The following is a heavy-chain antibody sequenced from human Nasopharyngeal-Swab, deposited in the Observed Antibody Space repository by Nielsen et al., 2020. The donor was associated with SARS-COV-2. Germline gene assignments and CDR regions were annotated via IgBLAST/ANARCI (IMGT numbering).Heavy chain of an antibody. V-gene: IGHV4-4*02. CDR3: ARRSWFRDIFD. J-gene: IGHJ4*02. D-gene: IGHD3-10*01. CDR2: IYHSGST. Sequence: WIRQPPGKGLEWIGEIYHSGSTNHNPSLKSRVTISVDKSKNQFSLKLSSVTAADTAVYYCARRSWFRDIFDWGQGTLVTSPQ.